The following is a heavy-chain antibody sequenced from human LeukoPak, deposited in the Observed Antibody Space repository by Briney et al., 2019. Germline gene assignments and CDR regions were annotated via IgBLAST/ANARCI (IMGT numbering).Heavy chain of an antibody. CDR3: ARVPGLTYYYGSGTLDY. V-gene: IGHV1-8*01. CDR1: GYTFTSYD. CDR2: MNPNSGNT. Sequence: ASVKVSCKASGYTFTSYDINWVRQATGQGLEWMGWMNPNSGNTGYAQKFQGRVTMTRNTSISTAYMELSSLRSEDTAVYYCARVPGLTYYYGSGTLDYWGQGTLVTVSS. D-gene: IGHD3-10*01. J-gene: IGHJ4*02.